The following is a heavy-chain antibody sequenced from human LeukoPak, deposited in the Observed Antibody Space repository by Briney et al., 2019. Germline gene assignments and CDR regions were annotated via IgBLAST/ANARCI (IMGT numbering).Heavy chain of an antibody. D-gene: IGHD6-13*01. Sequence: PGGSLRLSCAASGFTFSSYSMNWVRQAPGKGLEWVSSISSSSSYTYYADSVKGRFTISRDNAKNSLYLQMNSLRAEDTAVYYCAREGTYSSSWYGAIDYWGQGTLVTVSS. CDR1: GFTFSSYS. CDR2: ISSSSSYT. V-gene: IGHV3-21*01. CDR3: AREGTYSSSWYGAIDY. J-gene: IGHJ4*02.